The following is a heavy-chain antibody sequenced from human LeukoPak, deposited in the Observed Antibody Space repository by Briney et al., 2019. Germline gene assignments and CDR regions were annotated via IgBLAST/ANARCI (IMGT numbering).Heavy chain of an antibody. Sequence: GASVKVSCKASGYTFTGYYMHWVRQAPGQGLEWMGWINPNSGGTNYAQKFQGRVTMTRDTSISTAYMELSRLRSDDTAVYYCARNWAAAGENAFDIWGQGTMVTVSS. CDR3: ARNWAAAGENAFDI. D-gene: IGHD6-13*01. V-gene: IGHV1-2*02. J-gene: IGHJ3*02. CDR2: INPNSGGT. CDR1: GYTFTGYY.